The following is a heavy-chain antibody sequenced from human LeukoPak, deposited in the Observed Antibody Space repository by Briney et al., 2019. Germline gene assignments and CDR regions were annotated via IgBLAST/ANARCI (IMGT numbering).Heavy chain of an antibody. V-gene: IGHV4-30-4*08. CDR2: IYYSGST. D-gene: IGHD1-26*01. CDR1: GGSISSGDYY. Sequence: SETLSLTCTVSGGSISSGDYYWSWLRHPPGKGLEWTGHIYYSGSTYYNPSLKSRVTISVDTSKYQFSLKLSSVSAAETAVYYGAIVEPVCLGNRSDPWGQATVVTVSS. CDR3: AIVEPVCLGNRSDP. J-gene: IGHJ5*02.